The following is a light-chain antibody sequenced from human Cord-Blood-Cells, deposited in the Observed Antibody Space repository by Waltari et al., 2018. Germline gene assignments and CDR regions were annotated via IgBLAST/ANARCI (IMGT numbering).Light chain of an antibody. CDR2: RNN. V-gene: IGLV1-47*01. CDR3: AAWDDSLSGPGFYVV. Sequence: QSVLTQPPSASGTPGQRVTISCSGSSSNIGRNYVYWYPQLPGTAPKLLIYRNNQRPSGVPDRFSGSKSGTSASLAISGLRSEDEADYYCAAWDDSLSGPGFYVVFGGGTKLTVL. CDR1: SSNIGRNY. J-gene: IGLJ2*01.